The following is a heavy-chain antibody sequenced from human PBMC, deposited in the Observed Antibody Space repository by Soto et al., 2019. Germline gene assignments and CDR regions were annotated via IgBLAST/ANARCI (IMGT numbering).Heavy chain of an antibody. Sequence: KPSETLSLTCSVSGDSISSYCGSWVRQPPGKGLEWIGYIYYSGTTNYNPSLKSRVILSIDTPKKQFSLELSSVTAADTAVYYCATSYDTKTFPFDVWGLGTLVTVSS. D-gene: IGHD3-9*01. V-gene: IGHV4-59*01. J-gene: IGHJ5*02. CDR2: IYYSGTT. CDR1: GDSISSYC. CDR3: ATSYDTKTFPFDV.